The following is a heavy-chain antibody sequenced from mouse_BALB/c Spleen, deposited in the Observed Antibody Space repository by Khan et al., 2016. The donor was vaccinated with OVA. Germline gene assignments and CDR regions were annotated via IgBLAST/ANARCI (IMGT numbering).Heavy chain of an antibody. J-gene: IGHJ4*01. Sequence: QIQLVQSGPELKKPGETVKISCKASGYTFTNYGLNWVKQAPGKVLKWMGWINTNTGEPTYAEEFKGHFAFSLEHSANTAFLQINTLKNEDTATYFCARRSRTAYPLYYYPLDYWGQGTSVTVSS. CDR1: GYTFTNYG. V-gene: IGHV9-3*02. CDR2: INTNTGEP. D-gene: IGHD1-2*01. CDR3: ARRSRTAYPLYYYPLDY.